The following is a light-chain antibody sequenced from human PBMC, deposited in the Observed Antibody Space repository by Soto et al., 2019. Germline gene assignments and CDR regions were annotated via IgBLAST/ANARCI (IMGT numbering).Light chain of an antibody. Sequence: QSVLTQPPSVSGAPGQRVTISCTGSSYNIGAGYDVHWYQQLPGTAPKLLIYGNSNRPSGVPDRFSGSKSGTSASLAITGLQAEDEADYYCQSYDSSLSALFGGGTKLTVL. CDR3: QSYDSSLSAL. CDR2: GNS. CDR1: SYNIGAGYD. V-gene: IGLV1-40*01. J-gene: IGLJ3*02.